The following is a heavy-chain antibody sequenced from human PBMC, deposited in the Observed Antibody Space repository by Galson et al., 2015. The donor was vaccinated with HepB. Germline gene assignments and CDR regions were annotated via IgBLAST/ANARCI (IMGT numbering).Heavy chain of an antibody. J-gene: IGHJ6*03. CDR3: ARVLWSGYYPVFTPSAHYYYMDV. D-gene: IGHD3-3*01. V-gene: IGHV3-66*01. CDR2: IYSGGST. Sequence: SLRLSCAASGFTVSSNYMSWVRQAPGKGLEWVSVIYSGGSTYYADSVKGRFTISRDNSKNTLYLQMNSLRAEDTAVYYCARVLWSGYYPVFTPSAHYYYMDVWGKGTTVTVSS. CDR1: GFTVSSNY.